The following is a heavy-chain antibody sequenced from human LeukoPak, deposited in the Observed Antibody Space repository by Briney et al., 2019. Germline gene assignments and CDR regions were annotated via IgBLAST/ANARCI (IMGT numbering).Heavy chain of an antibody. CDR1: GYTFTNYG. CDR3: ARVRSYGDYSDY. J-gene: IGHJ4*02. CDR2: ISAYNGNT. V-gene: IGHV1-18*04. Sequence: ASVKVSCKASGYTFTNYGVTWVRQATGQGLQWMGWISAYNGNTNYAQKFQGRISMTIDTSTTTAYMELRSLRSDDTAIYYCARVRSYGDYSDYWGQGTLVTVSS. D-gene: IGHD4-17*01.